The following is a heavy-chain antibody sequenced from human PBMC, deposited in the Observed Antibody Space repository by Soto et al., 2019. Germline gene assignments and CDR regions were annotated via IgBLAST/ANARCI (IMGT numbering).Heavy chain of an antibody. CDR2: FDPEDGET. J-gene: IGHJ5*02. V-gene: IGHV1-24*01. CDR1: GYTLTELS. CDR3: ATSRVGYCSGGSCYSVANWFDP. Sequence: ASVKVSCKVSGYTLTELSMHWVRQAPGKGLEWMGGFDPEDGETIYAQKFQGRVTMTEDTSTDTAYMELSSLRSEDTAVYYCATSRVGYCSGGSCYSVANWFDPWGQGTLVTVSP. D-gene: IGHD2-15*01.